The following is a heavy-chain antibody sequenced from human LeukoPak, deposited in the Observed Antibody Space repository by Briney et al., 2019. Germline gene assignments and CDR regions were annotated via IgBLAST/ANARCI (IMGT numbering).Heavy chain of an antibody. Sequence: GGSLRLSCAASGFTFSSYEMNWVRQAPGKGLEWVSYISSSSSYIYYADSVKGRFTISRDNSKNTLYLQMNSLRAEDTAVYYCARDLKKGYYFDYWGQGTLVTVSS. CDR2: ISSSSSYI. J-gene: IGHJ4*02. V-gene: IGHV3-21*01. CDR3: ARDLKKGYYFDY. CDR1: GFTFSSYE.